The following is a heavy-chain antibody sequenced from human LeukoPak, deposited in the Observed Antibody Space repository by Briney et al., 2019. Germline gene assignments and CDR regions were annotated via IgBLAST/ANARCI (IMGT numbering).Heavy chain of an antibody. V-gene: IGHV1-2*06. CDR3: ARECSVWYYHY. CDR2: INPNSGGT. D-gene: IGHD6-19*01. CDR1: GYTFTGYY. Sequence: ASVKVSCKASGYTFTGYYMHWVRQAPGEGLEWMGRINPNSGGTNYAQKFQGRVTMTRDTSISTAYMELSRLRSDDTAVYYCARECSVWYYHYWGQGTLVTVSS. J-gene: IGHJ4*02.